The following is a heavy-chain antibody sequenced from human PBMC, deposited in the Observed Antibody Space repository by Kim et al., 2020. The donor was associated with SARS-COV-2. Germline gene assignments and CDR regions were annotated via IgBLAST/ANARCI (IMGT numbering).Heavy chain of an antibody. CDR3: ARDRGPWIQLWIFDY. CDR2: INAGNCNT. Sequence: ASVKVSCKASGYTFTSYAMHWVRQAPGQRLEWMGWINAGNCNTKYSQKFQGRVTITRDTSASTAYMELSSPRSEDTAVYYCARDRGPWIQLWIFDYWGQGTLVTFSS. D-gene: IGHD5-18*01. V-gene: IGHV1-3*01. CDR1: GYTFTSYA. J-gene: IGHJ4*02.